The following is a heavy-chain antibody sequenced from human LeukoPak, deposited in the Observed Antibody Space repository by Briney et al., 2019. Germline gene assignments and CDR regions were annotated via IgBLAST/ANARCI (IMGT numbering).Heavy chain of an antibody. J-gene: IGHJ6*02. D-gene: IGHD7-27*01. CDR1: GFTFSSYA. CDR2: ISGSGGST. V-gene: IGHV3-23*01. CDR3: ARRSDNWGYYYYGMDV. Sequence: GGSLRLSCAASGFTFSSYAMSWVRQAPGKGLEWVSAISGSGGSTYYADSVKGRFTISRDNSKNTLYPQMNSLRSEDTAVYYCARRSDNWGYYYYGMDVWGQGTTVTVSS.